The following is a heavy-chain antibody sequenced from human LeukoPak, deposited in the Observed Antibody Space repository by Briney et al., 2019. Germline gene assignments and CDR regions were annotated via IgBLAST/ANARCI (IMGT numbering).Heavy chain of an antibody. V-gene: IGHV4-34*01. CDR2: INHSGST. D-gene: IGHD2-2*01. Sequence: PSETLSLTCAVYGGSFSGYYWSWIRQPPGKGLEWIGEINHSGSTNYNPSLKSRVTISVDTSKNQFSLKLSSVTAADTAVYYCARGSGIVVVPAASYYCYYGMDVWGQGTTVTVSS. CDR3: ARGSGIVVVPAASYYCYYGMDV. CDR1: GGSFSGYY. J-gene: IGHJ6*02.